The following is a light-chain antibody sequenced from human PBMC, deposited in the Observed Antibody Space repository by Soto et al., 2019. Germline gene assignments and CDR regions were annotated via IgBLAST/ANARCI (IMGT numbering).Light chain of an antibody. CDR3: QSYDNSLRGWV. CDR1: ASNFGAGYY. J-gene: IGLJ3*02. V-gene: IGLV1-40*01. Sequence: QSVLKQPPSVSGAPGQRVTISCTGSASNFGAGYYVHWYQQIPGTAPKLRIFETKSRPSGVPDRFSASKSGTSASLAITGLQTEDEAHYYCQSYDNSLRGWVFGVGTKLTVL. CDR2: ETK.